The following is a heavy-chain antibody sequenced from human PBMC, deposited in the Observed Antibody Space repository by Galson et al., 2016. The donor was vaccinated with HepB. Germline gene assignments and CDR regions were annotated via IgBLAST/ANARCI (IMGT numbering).Heavy chain of an antibody. CDR3: VRGGVVTTGGP. J-gene: IGHJ4*02. V-gene: IGHV3-53*01. Sequence: SLRLSCAASGFTVSNNYMIWFRQAPGKGPEWVSVIYTGGGTFYADSVKGRFTISRDTSKNTVFLQMNSLRAEDTAVYYCVRGGVVTTGGPWGQGTLVTVSS. CDR1: GFTVSNNY. D-gene: IGHD2-8*02. CDR2: IYTGGGT.